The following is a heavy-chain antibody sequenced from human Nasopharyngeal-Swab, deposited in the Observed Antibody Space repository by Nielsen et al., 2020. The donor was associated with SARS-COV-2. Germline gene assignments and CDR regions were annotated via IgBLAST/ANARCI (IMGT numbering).Heavy chain of an antibody. J-gene: IGHJ4*02. CDR3: ARLAPFGSEDK. Sequence: GSLRLSCTVSGGSITSSRHRWGWTRKPPGKGLQWIGQILVNRYTEYHPSVRGRITVYADTSENYFSLKLSSVTAADTAVYYCARLAPFGSEDKWGQGTLVTVSS. CDR1: GGSITSSRHR. V-gene: IGHV4-39*02. D-gene: IGHD3-3*01. CDR2: ILVNRYT.